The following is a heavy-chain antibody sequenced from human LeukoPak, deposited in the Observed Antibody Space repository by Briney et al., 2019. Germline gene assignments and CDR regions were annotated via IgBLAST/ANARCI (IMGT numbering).Heavy chain of an antibody. CDR3: ARALLRYFDWLCLGY. Sequence: ASVKVSCKASGYTFTSYYMRWVRQAPGQGLEWMGIINPSGGSTSYAQKFQGRVTMTRDTSTSTVYMELSSLRSEDTAVYYCARALLRYFDWLCLGYWGQGTLVTVSS. J-gene: IGHJ4*02. V-gene: IGHV1-46*03. CDR2: INPSGGST. D-gene: IGHD3-9*01. CDR1: GYTFTSYY.